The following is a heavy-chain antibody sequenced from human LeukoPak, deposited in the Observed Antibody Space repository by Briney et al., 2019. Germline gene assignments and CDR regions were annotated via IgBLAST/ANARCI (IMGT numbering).Heavy chain of an antibody. Sequence: PGGSLRLSCVASGFRLDAFGMGWVRQVPGKGLEWVSGIEWNGGRREYADSVKGRFTISRNNAKNSLYLQMKNLRAEDTALYYCASVPDDASGNSRYYFKTWGQGTLVTVSS. CDR3: ASVPDDASGNSRYYFKT. V-gene: IGHV3-20*04. CDR1: GFRLDAFG. CDR2: IEWNGGRR. J-gene: IGHJ4*02. D-gene: IGHD3-22*01.